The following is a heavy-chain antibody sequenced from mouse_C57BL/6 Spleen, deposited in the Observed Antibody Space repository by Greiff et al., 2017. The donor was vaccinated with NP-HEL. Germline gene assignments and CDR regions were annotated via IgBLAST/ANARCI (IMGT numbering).Heavy chain of an antibody. CDR3: ARDNYGSPFAY. CDR1: GFTFSSYA. CDR2: ISDGGSYT. V-gene: IGHV5-4*01. D-gene: IGHD1-1*01. Sequence: EVQLVESGGGLVKPGGSLKLSCAASGFTFSSYAMSWVRQTPEKRLEWVANISDGGSYTYSLDNVKGRFTISRDNAKNNLYLQMSHLKSEDTAMYYCARDNYGSPFAYWGQGTLVTVSA. J-gene: IGHJ3*01.